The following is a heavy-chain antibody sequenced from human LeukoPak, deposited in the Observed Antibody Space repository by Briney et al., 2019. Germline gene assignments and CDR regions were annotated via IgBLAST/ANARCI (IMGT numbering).Heavy chain of an antibody. D-gene: IGHD5-12*01. J-gene: IGHJ4*02. CDR1: VYTFTSYD. V-gene: IGHV1-8*03. CDR2: MNPNSCNT. CDR3: ARGSYSGYEL. Sequence: ASVNVSCKASVYTFTSYDINWVRQPTGQGLEWMGCMNPNSCNTGYPQKFQGRVTITSNTSTSSAYMERRSMRSEDTAVYYCARGSYSGYELWGQGTLVTVSS.